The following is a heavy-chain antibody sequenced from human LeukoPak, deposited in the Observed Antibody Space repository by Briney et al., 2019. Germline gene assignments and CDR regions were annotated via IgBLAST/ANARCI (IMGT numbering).Heavy chain of an antibody. Sequence: PGGSLRLSCAASGFTFSVAWMSWVRQAPGKGLEWVGHMKSKTDGGTTDYAAPVKGRFTISRDDSQNTLYLQMNSLETEDTGVYYCTTDRCSSGNCYYYYYYYMDVWGKGTTVTVSS. CDR3: TTDRCSSGNCYYYYYYYMDV. CDR2: MKSKTDGGTT. D-gene: IGHD2-15*01. CDR1: GFTFSVAW. V-gene: IGHV3-15*01. J-gene: IGHJ6*03.